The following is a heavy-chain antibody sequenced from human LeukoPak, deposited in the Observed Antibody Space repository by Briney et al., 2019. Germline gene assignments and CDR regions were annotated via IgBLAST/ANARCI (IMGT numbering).Heavy chain of an antibody. J-gene: IGHJ5*02. D-gene: IGHD2-2*02. V-gene: IGHV3-23*01. CDR1: GFTFSSYA. CDR2: ISGSGGST. Sequence: PGGSLRLSCAASGFTFSSYAMSWVRQAPGKGLEWVSAISGSGGSTYYADSVKGRFTLSRDNSKNTLYLQMNSLRAEDTAVYYCAKGGYCSSTSCYTSWFDPWGQGTLVTVSS. CDR3: AKGGYCSSTSCYTSWFDP.